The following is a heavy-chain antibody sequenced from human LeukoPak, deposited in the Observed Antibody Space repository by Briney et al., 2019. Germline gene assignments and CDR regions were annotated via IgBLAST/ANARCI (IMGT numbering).Heavy chain of an antibody. CDR1: GGSISSYY. V-gene: IGHV4-59*08. CDR3: ARPTRGSGWGFDP. D-gene: IGHD6-19*01. Sequence: SETLSPTCTVSGGSISSYYWSWIRQPPGKGLEWIGYIYYSGSTNYNPSLKSRVTISVDTSKNQFSLKLSSVTAADTAVYYCARPTRGSGWGFDPWGQGTLVTVSS. CDR2: IYYSGST. J-gene: IGHJ5*02.